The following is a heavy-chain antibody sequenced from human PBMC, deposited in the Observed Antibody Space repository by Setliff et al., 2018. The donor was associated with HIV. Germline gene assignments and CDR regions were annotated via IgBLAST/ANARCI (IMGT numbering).Heavy chain of an antibody. CDR2: IYYSGST. CDR3: AGGPGTTSIDY. J-gene: IGHJ4*02. D-gene: IGHD1-26*01. Sequence: PLETLSLTCTVSGGSISSSSYYWGWIRQPPGKGLEWIGNIYYSGSTYYDPSLKSRVTISLDASRNQFSLELISVTAADTAVYYCAGGPGTTSIDYWAQGTLVTVSS. CDR1: GGSISSSSYY. V-gene: IGHV4-39*07.